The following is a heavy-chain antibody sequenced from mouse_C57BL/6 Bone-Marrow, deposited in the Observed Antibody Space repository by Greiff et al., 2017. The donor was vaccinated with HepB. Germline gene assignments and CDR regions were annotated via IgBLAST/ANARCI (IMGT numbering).Heavy chain of an antibody. CDR1: GYTFPSYW. J-gene: IGHJ2*01. CDR2: IHPNSGST. D-gene: IGHD2-1*01. V-gene: IGHV1-64*01. CDR3: ARSGNYNY. Sequence: QVQLQQSGAELVKPGASVKLSCKASGYTFPSYWMHWVKQRPGQGLEWIGMIHPNSGSTKYNEKFKSKATLTVDKSSSTAYMQLSSLTSEDSAVYYCARSGNYNYWGQGTTLTVSS.